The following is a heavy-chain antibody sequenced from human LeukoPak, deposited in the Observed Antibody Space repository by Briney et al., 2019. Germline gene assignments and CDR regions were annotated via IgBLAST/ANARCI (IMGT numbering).Heavy chain of an antibody. CDR2: IYTSGST. CDR1: GGSINSYY. V-gene: IGHV4-4*09. Sequence: SETLSLTCTVSGGSINSYYWSWIRQPPGKGLEWIGYIYTSGSTNYNPSLKSRVTISVDTSKNQFSLKLSSVTAADTAVYYCAEGDGYNYLNWGQGTLVTVSS. J-gene: IGHJ4*02. D-gene: IGHD5-24*01. CDR3: AEGDGYNYLN.